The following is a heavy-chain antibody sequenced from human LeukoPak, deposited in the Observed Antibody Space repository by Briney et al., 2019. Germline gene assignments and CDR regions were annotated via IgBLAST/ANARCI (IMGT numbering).Heavy chain of an antibody. J-gene: IGHJ4*02. V-gene: IGHV4-31*03. CDR2: IYYTGTT. CDR3: ARDSSGYSFFDS. CDR1: GGSISGGLYY. D-gene: IGHD3-22*01. Sequence: PSQTLSLTCTVSGGSISGGLYYWTWIRQHPGKGLEWIGYIYYTGTTYYNPSLKSRVTISVVTSKNQFSLGLSSVTAADAAVYYCARDSSGYSFFDSWGQGTLVTVSS.